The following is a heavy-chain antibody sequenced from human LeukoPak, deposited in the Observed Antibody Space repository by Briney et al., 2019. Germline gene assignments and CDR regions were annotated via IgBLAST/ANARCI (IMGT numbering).Heavy chain of an antibody. CDR3: ARGGSQWLVHFDY. D-gene: IGHD6-19*01. J-gene: IGHJ4*02. V-gene: IGHV3-21*01. CDR2: ISSSSSYI. Sequence: GGSLRLSCAASGFTFSSYSMNWVRQAPGKGLEWVSSISSSSSYIYYADSVKGRFTISRDNAKNSLYLQTNSLRAEDTAVYYCARGGSQWLVHFDYWGQGTLVTVSS. CDR1: GFTFSSYS.